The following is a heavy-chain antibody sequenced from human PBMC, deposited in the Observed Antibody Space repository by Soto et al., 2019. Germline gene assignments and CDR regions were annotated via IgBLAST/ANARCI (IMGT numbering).Heavy chain of an antibody. J-gene: IGHJ6*02. CDR2: ISYTGRT. CDR3: AREWGLLPYYVMNV. V-gene: IGHV4-61*03. CDR1: GDSVTSGCYY. D-gene: IGHD7-27*01. Sequence: SETLSLTCIVSGDSVTSGCYYWTWLRQPPGKGLEWIGYISYTGRTKYNPSLQSRVTISVDTSKNDFSLNLSSVTAADTAVYFCAREWGLLPYYVMNVWGHGTAVTVSS.